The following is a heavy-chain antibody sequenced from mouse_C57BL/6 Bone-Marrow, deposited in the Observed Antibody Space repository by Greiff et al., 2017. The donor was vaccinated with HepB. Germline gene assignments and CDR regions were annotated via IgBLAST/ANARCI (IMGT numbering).Heavy chain of an antibody. Sequence: VQGVESGPELVKPGASVKISCKASGYAFSSSWMNWVKQRPGKGLEWIGRIYPGDGDTNYNGKFKGKATLAADKSSSTAYMQLSNLTSENSAVDFCASPVVAPYFDYWGQGTTLIVSA. CDR3: ASPVVAPYFDY. CDR2: IYPGDGDT. J-gene: IGHJ2*01. D-gene: IGHD1-1*01. CDR1: GYAFSSSW. V-gene: IGHV1-82*01.